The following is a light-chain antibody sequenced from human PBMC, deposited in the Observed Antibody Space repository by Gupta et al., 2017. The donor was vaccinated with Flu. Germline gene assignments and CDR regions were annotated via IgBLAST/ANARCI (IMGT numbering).Light chain of an antibody. CDR1: QSINNSY. CDR3: QQFGRSPST. CDR2: GTS. J-gene: IGKJ2*01. V-gene: IGKV3-20*01. Sequence: EIVLTQSPGTLSLSPGERATLSCRASQSINNSYLAWYQHKPGQAPRPLIYGTSNRATGIPDRFSGSGFATDFTLTISRLEPEDFAVYYCQQFGRSPSTFGQGTKLEIK.